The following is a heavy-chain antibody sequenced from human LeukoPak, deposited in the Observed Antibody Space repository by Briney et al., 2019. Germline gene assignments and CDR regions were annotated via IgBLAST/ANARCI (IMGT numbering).Heavy chain of an antibody. CDR2: IRYDGSNK. D-gene: IGHD5-24*01. Sequence: GGSLRLSCAASGFTFSSYGMHWVRQAPGKGLEWVSFIRYDGSNKYYADSVKGRFTISRDNAKNSLYLQMNSLRAEDTAVYYCARSVEMATITGGTAFDIWGQGTMVTVSS. V-gene: IGHV3-30*02. CDR3: ARSVEMATITGGTAFDI. J-gene: IGHJ3*02. CDR1: GFTFSSYG.